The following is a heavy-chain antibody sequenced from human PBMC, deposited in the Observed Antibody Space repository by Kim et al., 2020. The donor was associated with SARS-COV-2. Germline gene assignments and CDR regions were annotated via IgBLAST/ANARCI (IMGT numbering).Heavy chain of an antibody. CDR1: GFTFGDYA. Sequence: GGSLRLSCAASGFTFGDYAMHWVRQAPGKGLEWVSGISWNSGSIGYADSVKGRFTISRDNAKNSLYLQMNSLRAEDTALYYCAKAGSQRFLEWLLYFDYWGQGTLVTVSS. CDR2: ISWNSGSI. CDR3: AKAGSQRFLEWLLYFDY. V-gene: IGHV3-9*01. J-gene: IGHJ4*02. D-gene: IGHD3-3*01.